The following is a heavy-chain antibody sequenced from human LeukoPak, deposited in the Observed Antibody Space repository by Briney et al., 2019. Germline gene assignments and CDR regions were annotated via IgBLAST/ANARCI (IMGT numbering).Heavy chain of an antibody. CDR3: ARGGDILTGFQSANHDY. Sequence: ASVKVSCKASGYTFTGYYMHWVRQAPGQGLEWMGWINPNSGGTNYAQKFQGRVTMTRDTSISTAYMELSRLRSDDTAVYYCARGGDILTGFQSANHDYWGQGTLVTVSS. D-gene: IGHD3-9*01. CDR2: INPNSGGT. J-gene: IGHJ4*02. V-gene: IGHV1-2*02. CDR1: GYTFTGYY.